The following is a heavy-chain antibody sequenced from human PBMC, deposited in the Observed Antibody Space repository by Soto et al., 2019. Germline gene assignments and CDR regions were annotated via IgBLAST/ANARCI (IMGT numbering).Heavy chain of an antibody. J-gene: IGHJ4*02. Sequence: GGSLRLSCAASGFTFNRYAMGWVRQAPGKGLEWISAIIAGGDTTYFADSVRGRFTISRDNSKNTLYLQMNSLRAEDTAVYFCAKPHGNLETPYFDEGAQGPLVTAPS. CDR1: GFTFNRYA. CDR2: IIAGGDTT. V-gene: IGHV3-23*01. CDR3: AKPHGNLETPYFDE. D-gene: IGHD1-7*01.